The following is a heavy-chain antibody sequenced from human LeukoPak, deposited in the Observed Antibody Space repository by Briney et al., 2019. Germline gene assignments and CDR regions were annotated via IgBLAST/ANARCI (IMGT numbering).Heavy chain of an antibody. Sequence: GGSLRLSCAASGFTFSSYAMHWVRQAPGKGLEWVANIRQNGLETDYLVSVKGRFTISRDNAKNSLYLQMNSLRAEDTAVYYCARMGSRDAFDIWGQGTMVTVSS. CDR1: GFTFSSYA. CDR3: ARMGSRDAFDI. D-gene: IGHD1-26*01. V-gene: IGHV3-7*01. CDR2: IRQNGLET. J-gene: IGHJ3*02.